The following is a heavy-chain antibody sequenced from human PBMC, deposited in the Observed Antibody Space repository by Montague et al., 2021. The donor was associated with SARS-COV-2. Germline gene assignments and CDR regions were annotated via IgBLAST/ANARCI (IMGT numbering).Heavy chain of an antibody. J-gene: IGHJ3*02. CDR1: GFSLSTSGMC. CDR2: IGWGDDK. CDR3: ARIWGATRGDAFDI. D-gene: IGHD1-26*01. V-gene: IGHV2-70*01. Sequence: PVLVKPTQTLTLTCTFSGFSLSTSGMCVSWIRQPPGKALEWLALIGWGDDKYYSTSLKTRLTISKDTSKNQVVLTMTNMDPVDTATYYCARIWGATRGDAFDIWGQGTMVTVSS.